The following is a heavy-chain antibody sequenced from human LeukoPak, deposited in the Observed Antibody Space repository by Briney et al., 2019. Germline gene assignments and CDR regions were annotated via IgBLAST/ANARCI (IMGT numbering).Heavy chain of an antibody. CDR2: IKQDGSEN. D-gene: IGHD6-25*01. CDR3: GRSGYGHRYYFDF. CDR1: GFTFSTYW. J-gene: IGHJ4*02. V-gene: IGHV3-7*03. Sequence: GGSLRLSCAASGFTFSTYWMTWVRQAPGKGLEWVANIKQDGSENYYVDALKGRFTISRDNARNSLYLQLNSLRAEDTAVYYCGRSGYGHRYYFDFWGQGTLVTVSS.